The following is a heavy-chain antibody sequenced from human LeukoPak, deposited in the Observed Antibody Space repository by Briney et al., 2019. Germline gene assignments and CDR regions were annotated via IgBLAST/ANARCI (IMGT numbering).Heavy chain of an antibody. CDR2: IYPGDSDT. D-gene: IGHD3-22*01. J-gene: IGHJ4*02. CDR3: ARDYCHSSGYYPVLGY. Sequence: GESLKISCKASGYSFTSFWIGWVRHMPGKGLEWMGVIYPGDSDTRYSPSFQGQVTISVDKSISTAYLQWSSLKASDTAMYYCARDYCHSSGYYPVLGYWGQGTLVTVSS. V-gene: IGHV5-51*01. CDR1: GYSFTSFW.